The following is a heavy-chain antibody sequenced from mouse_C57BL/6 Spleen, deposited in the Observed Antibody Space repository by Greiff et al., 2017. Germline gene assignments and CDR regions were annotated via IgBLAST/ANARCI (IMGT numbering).Heavy chain of an antibody. Sequence: VKLQESGAELVKPGASVKISCKASGYAFSSYWMNWVKQRPGKGLEWIGQIYPGDGDTNYNGKFKGKATLTADKSSNTAYMQLSSLTTAYSAVYCCARKEWDSDYFDYWGQGTTLTVSS. D-gene: IGHD4-1*01. V-gene: IGHV1-80*01. CDR3: ARKEWDSDYFDY. CDR2: IYPGDGDT. CDR1: GYAFSSYW. J-gene: IGHJ2*01.